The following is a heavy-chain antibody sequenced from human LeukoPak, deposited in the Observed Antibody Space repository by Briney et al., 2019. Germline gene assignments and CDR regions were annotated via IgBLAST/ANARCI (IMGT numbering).Heavy chain of an antibody. V-gene: IGHV3-23*01. J-gene: IGHJ4*02. CDR3: AKPPSSTFGGYYFDY. CDR2: ISGSGGST. CDR1: GFTFSPYA. D-gene: IGHD3-16*01. Sequence: PGGSLRLSCAASGFTFSPYAMSWVRQTPGKGLEWVSAISGSGGSTYYADSVKGRFTISRDNSKNTLYLQMNSLRAEDTAVYYCAKPPSSTFGGYYFDYWGQGTLVTISS.